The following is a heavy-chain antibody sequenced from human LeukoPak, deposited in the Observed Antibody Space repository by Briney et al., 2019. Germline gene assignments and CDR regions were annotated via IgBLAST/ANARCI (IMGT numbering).Heavy chain of an antibody. CDR1: GFTFSNYA. J-gene: IGHJ4*02. V-gene: IGHV3-23*01. D-gene: IGHD1-26*01. CDR2: ISGSASST. Sequence: GGSLRLSCAASGFTFSNYAMSWIRQAPGKGLEWVSAISGSASSTYHADSVKGRFTISRDNSKNTLYLQMNSLRADDTAVYYCAKDLGYSGSSYFDYWGQGTLVTVSS. CDR3: AKDLGYSGSSYFDY.